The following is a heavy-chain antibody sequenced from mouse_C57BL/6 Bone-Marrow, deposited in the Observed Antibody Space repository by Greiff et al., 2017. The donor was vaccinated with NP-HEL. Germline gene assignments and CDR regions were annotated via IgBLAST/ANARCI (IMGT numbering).Heavy chain of an antibody. CDR1: GYTFTSYW. CDR3: ARRAAQAGYAMDY. Sequence: QVQLQQPGAELVMPGASVKLSCKASGYTFTSYWMHWVKQRPGQGLEWIGEIDPSDSYTNYNQKFKGKSTLTVDKSSSTAYMQLSSLTSEDSAVYYCARRAAQAGYAMDYWGQGTSVTVSS. CDR2: IDPSDSYT. V-gene: IGHV1-69*01. D-gene: IGHD3-2*02. J-gene: IGHJ4*01.